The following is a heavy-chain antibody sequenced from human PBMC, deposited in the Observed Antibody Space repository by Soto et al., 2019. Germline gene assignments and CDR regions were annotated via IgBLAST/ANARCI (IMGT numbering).Heavy chain of an antibody. CDR3: ARIRADYSTGDAFDI. CDR2: ISYDGDNK. V-gene: IGHV3-30-3*01. CDR1: GFMFSAYA. D-gene: IGHD4-4*01. Sequence: GGSLRLSCAASGFMFSAYAMHWVRQTPAKGLEWVGSISYDGDNKYYADSVKGRFTISRDNSKNMLFLQVNSLRAEDTAVYYCARIRADYSTGDAFDIWGQGTMVTVSS. J-gene: IGHJ3*02.